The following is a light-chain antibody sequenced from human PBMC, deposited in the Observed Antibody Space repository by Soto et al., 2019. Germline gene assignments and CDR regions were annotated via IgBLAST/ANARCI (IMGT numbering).Light chain of an antibody. J-gene: IGLJ1*01. CDR1: SSDVGGYNY. CDR3: SSYTSSSTSYV. CDR2: EVS. Sequence: QSVVTQAASVSGSPGQSITISCTGTSSDVGGYNYVSWYQQHPGKAPKLMIYEVSNRPSGVSNRFSGSKSGNTASLTISGLQAEDEADYYCSSYTSSSTSYVFGTGTKVTVL. V-gene: IGLV2-14*01.